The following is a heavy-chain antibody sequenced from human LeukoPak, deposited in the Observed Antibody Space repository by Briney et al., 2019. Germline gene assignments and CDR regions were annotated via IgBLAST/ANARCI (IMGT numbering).Heavy chain of an antibody. D-gene: IGHD6-6*01. CDR2: MNPNSGNT. CDR3: ARESSSSGHFDY. J-gene: IGHJ4*02. V-gene: IGHV1-8*03. CDR1: GYTFTSYD. Sequence: ASVKVPCKASGYTFTSYDINWVRQATGQGLEWMGWMNPNSGNTGYAQKFQGRVTITRNTSISTAYMELSSLRSEDTAVYYCARESSSSGHFDYWGQGTLVTVSS.